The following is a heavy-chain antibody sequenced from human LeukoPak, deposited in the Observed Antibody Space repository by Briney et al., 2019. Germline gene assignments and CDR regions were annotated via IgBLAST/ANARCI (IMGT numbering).Heavy chain of an antibody. D-gene: IGHD3-10*01. J-gene: IGHJ5*02. CDR2: IYYSGST. CDR1: GGSISSSSYY. CDR3: ASTYRYYYGSGSQNWFDP. V-gene: IGHV4-39*01. Sequence: SETLSLTCTVSGGSISSSSYYWGWIRQPPGKGLEWIGSIYYSGSTNYNPSLKSRVTISVDTSKNQFSLKLSSVTAADTAVYYCASTYRYYYGSGSQNWFDPWGQGTLVTVSS.